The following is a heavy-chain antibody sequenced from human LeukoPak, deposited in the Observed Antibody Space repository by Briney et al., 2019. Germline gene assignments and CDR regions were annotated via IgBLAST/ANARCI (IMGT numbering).Heavy chain of an antibody. Sequence: ASVKVSCKASGGTFSSYAISWVRQAPGQGLEWMGRIIPILGIANYAQKFQGRVTITADKSTSTAYMELNSLRAEDTAVYYCARDFWSTVTTPDYWGQGTLVTVSS. CDR2: IIPILGIA. CDR3: ARDFWSTVTTPDY. D-gene: IGHD4-17*01. CDR1: GGTFSSYA. V-gene: IGHV1-69*04. J-gene: IGHJ4*02.